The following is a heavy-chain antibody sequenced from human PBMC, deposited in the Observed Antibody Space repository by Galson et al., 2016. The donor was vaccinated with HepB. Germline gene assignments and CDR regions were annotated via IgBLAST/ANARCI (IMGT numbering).Heavy chain of an antibody. D-gene: IGHD1-26*01. V-gene: IGHV4-61*01. CDR1: GGSLIGDSYY. CDR3: ARDNSGSYLDS. J-gene: IGHJ4*02. Sequence: SETLSLTCTVFGGSLIGDSYYWSWIRQPPGKGLEWIGYIQSSGSTNSKPSLRSRVSMSLDRPKNQFSLKLSSVTVADTAVYYCARDNSGSYLDSWGQGTLITVSS. CDR2: IQSSGST.